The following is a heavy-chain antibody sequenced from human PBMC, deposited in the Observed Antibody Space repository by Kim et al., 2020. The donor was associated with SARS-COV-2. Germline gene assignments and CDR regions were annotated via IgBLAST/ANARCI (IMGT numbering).Heavy chain of an antibody. CDR2: ISWNSGSI. CDR1: GFTFDDYA. Sequence: SLRLSCAASGFTFDDYAMHWVRQAPGKGLEWVSGISWNSGSIGYADSVKGRFTISRDNAKNSLYLQMNSLRAEDTALYYCAKQAAAGTFDYWGQGTLVTVSS. CDR3: AKQAAAGTFDY. V-gene: IGHV3-9*01. J-gene: IGHJ4*02. D-gene: IGHD6-13*01.